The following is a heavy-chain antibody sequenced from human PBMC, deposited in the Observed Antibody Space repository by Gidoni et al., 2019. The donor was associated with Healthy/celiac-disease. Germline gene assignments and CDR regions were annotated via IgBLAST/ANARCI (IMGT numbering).Heavy chain of an antibody. CDR2: IYYSGST. CDR3: ARVSPFSSSSSTVNWYFDL. Sequence: QVQLQESGPGLVKTSETWSLTCTVSGGSSSSYYWSWIRQPPGKGLEWIGYIYYSGSTNYNPSLKGRVTISVDTSKNQFSLKLSSVTAADTAVYYCARVSPFSSSSSTVNWYFDLWGRGTLVTVSS. V-gene: IGHV4-59*01. CDR1: GGSSSSYY. D-gene: IGHD6-6*01. J-gene: IGHJ2*01.